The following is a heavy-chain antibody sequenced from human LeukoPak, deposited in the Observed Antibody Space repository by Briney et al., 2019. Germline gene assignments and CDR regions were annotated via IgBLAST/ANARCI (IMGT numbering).Heavy chain of an antibody. Sequence: GGTLRLSCAASGFTFSSYAMSWVRQAPGKGLEWVSAISGSGGSTYYADSVKGRFPISRDNSKSTLYLQMNSLRAEDTAVYYCAKDQAGYYGSGSYYFLWGQGTLVTVSS. CDR2: ISGSGGST. D-gene: IGHD3-10*01. CDR1: GFTFSSYA. V-gene: IGHV3-23*01. J-gene: IGHJ4*02. CDR3: AKDQAGYYGSGSYYFL.